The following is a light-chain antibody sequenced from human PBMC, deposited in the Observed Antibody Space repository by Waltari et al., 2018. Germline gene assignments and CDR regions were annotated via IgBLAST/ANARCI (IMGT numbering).Light chain of an antibody. J-gene: IGLJ2*01. V-gene: IGLV1-51*01. CDR1: SPNLVHNY. CDR2: EKD. CDR3: GTWDSRMSVAV. Sequence: QSVLTQPPSVSAASGQKVTISRPGSSPNLVHNYVSWYQQFPGKAPKLLIYEKDKRPSGIPGRFSGSKSGTSATLDIHGLQTGDEADYYCGTWDSRMSVAVLGGGTKVTVL.